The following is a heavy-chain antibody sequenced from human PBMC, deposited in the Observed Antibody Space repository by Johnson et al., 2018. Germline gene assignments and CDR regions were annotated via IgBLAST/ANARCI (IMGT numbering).Heavy chain of an antibody. D-gene: IGHD2-21*01. CDR2: IYPSGNT. V-gene: IGHV4-4*09. CDR3: ARGSVILGLDY. CDR1: GGSIGSFY. J-gene: IGHJ4*01. Sequence: QVQLQESAPGLVKPSETLSLTCTVSGGSIGSFYWNWVRQSPGKGLEWIGYIYPSGNTKYNPSLQSRVTISVDPAKSQFSRRLSSVTAADTAVSYCARGSVILGLDYWGHGTLVTVSS.